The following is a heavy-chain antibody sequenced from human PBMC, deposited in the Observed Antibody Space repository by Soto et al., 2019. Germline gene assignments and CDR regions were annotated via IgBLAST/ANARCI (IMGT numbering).Heavy chain of an antibody. D-gene: IGHD4-17*01. CDR1: GFSLSTSGVG. J-gene: IGHJ5*02. Sequence: QITLKESGPTLVKPTQTLTLTCTFSGFSLSTSGVGVGWIRQPPGKALEWLALIYWDDDKRYSPSLKSRLTITQDTSKNQVVLTMTNMDPVDTATYYCAHTYFDGDYVWFDPWGQGTLVTVSS. CDR3: AHTYFDGDYVWFDP. V-gene: IGHV2-5*02. CDR2: IYWDDDK.